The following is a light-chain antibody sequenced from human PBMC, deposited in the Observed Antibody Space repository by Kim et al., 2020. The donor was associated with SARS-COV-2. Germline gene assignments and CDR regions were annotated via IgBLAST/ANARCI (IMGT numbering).Light chain of an antibody. CDR1: KSVSSY. Sequence: VSPGERATLSGRASKSVSSYLAWYQQKAGQAPRLLIYDASNRATGIPARFSGSGSGTDFTLTISSLEPEDFAVYYCQQRTNWPLTFGGGTKVDIK. J-gene: IGKJ4*01. V-gene: IGKV3-11*01. CDR3: QQRTNWPLT. CDR2: DAS.